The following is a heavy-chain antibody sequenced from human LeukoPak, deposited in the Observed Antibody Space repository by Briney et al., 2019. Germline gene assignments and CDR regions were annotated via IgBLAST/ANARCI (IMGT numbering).Heavy chain of an antibody. CDR3: ATCGYSYGTNFDY. D-gene: IGHD5-18*01. CDR1: GGTFSSYA. J-gene: IGHJ4*02. Sequence: GASVKVSCKASGGTFSSYAISWVRQAPGQGLEWMGGIIPIFGTANYAQKFQGRVTITADESTSTAYMELSSLRSEDTAVYYCATCGYSYGTNFDYWGQGTLVTVSS. V-gene: IGHV1-69*13. CDR2: IIPIFGTA.